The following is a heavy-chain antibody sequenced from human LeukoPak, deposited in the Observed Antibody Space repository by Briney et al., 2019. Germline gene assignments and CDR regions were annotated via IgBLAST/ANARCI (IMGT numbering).Heavy chain of an antibody. CDR2: IKQDGSEK. D-gene: IGHD6-19*01. V-gene: IGHV3-7*01. CDR1: GFTFSTYW. J-gene: IGHJ6*03. Sequence: GGSLGLSCAASGFTFSTYWMSWVRQAPGKGLEWVANIKQDGSEKYYVDSVKGRFTISRDNAKNSLYLQMNSLRAEDTAVYYCARGRIAVAGTYIPSNWGPQLYYMDVWGEGTTVTVSS. CDR3: ARGRIAVAGTYIPSNWGPQLYYMDV.